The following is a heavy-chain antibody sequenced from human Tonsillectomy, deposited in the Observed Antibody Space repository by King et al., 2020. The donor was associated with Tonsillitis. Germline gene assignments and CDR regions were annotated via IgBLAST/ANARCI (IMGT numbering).Heavy chain of an antibody. CDR2: ISAYNGNT. CDR3: ARLGYCSSTSCYGYYYYGMDV. V-gene: IGHV1-18*01. J-gene: IGHJ6*02. D-gene: IGHD2-2*01. Sequence: QLVQSGAEVKKPGASVKVSCKASGYTFTSYGISWGRQAPGQGLEWMGWISAYNGNTNYAQKLQGRVTMTTDTSTSTAYMELRSLRSDDTAVYYCARLGYCSSTSCYGYYYYGMDVWGQGTTVTVSS. CDR1: GYTFTSYG.